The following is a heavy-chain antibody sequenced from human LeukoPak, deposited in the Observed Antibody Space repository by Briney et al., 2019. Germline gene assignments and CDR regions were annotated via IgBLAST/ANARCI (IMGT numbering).Heavy chain of an antibody. CDR2: INPSGGST. D-gene: IGHD6-19*01. CDR3: ARVVADSNGWETLDY. CDR1: GYTFTSYY. V-gene: IGHV1-46*01. Sequence: ASVKVSCKASGYTFTSYYMHWVRQAPGQGLEWMGIINPSGGSTSYAQRFQGRVTMTRDTSTSTVYMELSSLRSEDTALYYCARVVADSNGWETLDYWGQGTLVTVSS. J-gene: IGHJ4*02.